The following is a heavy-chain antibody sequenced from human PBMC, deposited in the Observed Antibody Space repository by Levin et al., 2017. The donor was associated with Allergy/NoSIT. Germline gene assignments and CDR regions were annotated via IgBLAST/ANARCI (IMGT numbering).Heavy chain of an antibody. J-gene: IGHJ4*02. CDR2: SNHGGIT. CDR3: AAYNYGSLDY. V-gene: IGHV4-34*01. Sequence: SQTLSLPCAVHGGSFSDTYWSWIRQPPGKGLEWIGESNHGGITNYNPSLTSRVTISVDTSKNQFSLKLSSVTAADTALYYCAAYNYGSLDYWGQGTLVTVSS. D-gene: IGHD5-18*01. CDR1: GGSFSDTY.